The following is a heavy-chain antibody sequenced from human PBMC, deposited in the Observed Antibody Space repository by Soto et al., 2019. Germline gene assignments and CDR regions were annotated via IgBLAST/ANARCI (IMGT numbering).Heavy chain of an antibody. Sequence: GGSLRLSCAASGSTFSSYSMNWVRQAPGKGLEWVSYISSSSSTIYYADSVKGRFTISRDNAKNSLYLQMNSLRAEGTAVYYCARGRRSNAFDIWGQGTIVTVSS. J-gene: IGHJ3*02. CDR2: ISSSSSTI. D-gene: IGHD6-25*01. CDR1: GSTFSSYS. CDR3: ARGRRSNAFDI. V-gene: IGHV3-48*01.